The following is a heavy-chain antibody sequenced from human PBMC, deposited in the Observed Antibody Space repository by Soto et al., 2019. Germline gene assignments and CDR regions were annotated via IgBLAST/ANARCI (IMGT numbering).Heavy chain of an antibody. CDR1: GGTFSSYT. D-gene: IGHD3-10*01. CDR3: ARDPPTYYYGSGSYRATETQIDY. CDR2: IIPILGIA. J-gene: IGHJ4*02. V-gene: IGHV1-69*04. Sequence: SVKVSCKASGGTFSSYTISWVRQAPGQGLEWMGRIIPILGIANYAQKFQGRVTITADKSTSTAYMELSSLRSEDTAVYYCARDPPTYYYGSGSYRATETQIDYWGQGTLVTVSS.